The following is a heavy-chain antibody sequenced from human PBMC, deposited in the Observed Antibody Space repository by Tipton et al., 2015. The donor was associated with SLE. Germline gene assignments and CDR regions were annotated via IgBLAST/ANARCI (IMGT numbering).Heavy chain of an antibody. J-gene: IGHJ5*02. CDR3: ARVGEYIGP. V-gene: IGHV4-61*01. CDR1: GGSVSSGSYF. Sequence: TLSLTCTVSGGSVSSGSYFWSWIRQPPGKGLEWIGYIYYSGSTNYNPSLKSRVTISVDTSKNQFSLKLSSVTAADTAVYYCARVGEYIGPWSQGTLVTVSS. CDR2: IYYSGST. D-gene: IGHD6-6*01.